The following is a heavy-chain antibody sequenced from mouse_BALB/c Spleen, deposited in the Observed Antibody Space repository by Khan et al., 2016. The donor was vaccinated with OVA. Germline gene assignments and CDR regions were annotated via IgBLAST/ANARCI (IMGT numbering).Heavy chain of an antibody. CDR1: GYTFTSYY. CDR2: INPSNGGT. V-gene: IGHV1S81*02. Sequence: QVRLQQSGAALVKPGASVKLSCKASGYTFTSYYMYWVKQRPGQGLEWIGEINPSNGGTNFNEKFKPKATLTVDKSSSTTYMQLSSLTSEDSAVYYCTRSGYGSFAYWGQGTLVTVSA. J-gene: IGHJ3*01. D-gene: IGHD1-1*02. CDR3: TRSGYGSFAY.